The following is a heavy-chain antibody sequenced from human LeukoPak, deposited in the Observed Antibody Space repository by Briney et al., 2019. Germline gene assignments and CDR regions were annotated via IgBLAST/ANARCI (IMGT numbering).Heavy chain of an antibody. J-gene: IGHJ4*02. CDR2: INHSGST. D-gene: IGHD3-22*01. Sequence: SETLSLTCAVYGGSFSGYYWSWIRQPPGKGLEWIGEINHSGSTNYDPSLKSRVTISVDTSKNQFSLKLSSVTAADTAVYYCARLITMTNYFDYWGQGTLVTVSS. CDR1: GGSFSGYY. CDR3: ARLITMTNYFDY. V-gene: IGHV4-34*01.